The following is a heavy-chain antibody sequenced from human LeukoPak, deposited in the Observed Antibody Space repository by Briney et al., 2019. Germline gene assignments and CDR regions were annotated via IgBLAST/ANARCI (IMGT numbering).Heavy chain of an antibody. Sequence: SETLSLTCTVSGGSISSGSYYWSWIRQPAGKGLEWIGRIYTSGSTNYNPSLKSRVTMSVDTSKNQFSLKLSSVTAADTAVYYCARESYYDILTGYYTLDYWGQGTLVTVSS. V-gene: IGHV4-61*02. D-gene: IGHD3-9*01. CDR2: IYTSGST. CDR3: ARESYYDILTGYYTLDY. CDR1: GGSISSGSYY. J-gene: IGHJ4*02.